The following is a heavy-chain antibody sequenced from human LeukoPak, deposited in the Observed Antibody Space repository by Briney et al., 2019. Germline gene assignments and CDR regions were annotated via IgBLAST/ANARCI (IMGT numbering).Heavy chain of an antibody. CDR3: AKDFRDDYHFDY. CDR2: IGGGGGST. CDR1: RFTFSSYA. D-gene: IGHD5-24*01. J-gene: IGHJ4*02. V-gene: IGHV3-23*01. Sequence: GGSLRLSCAASRFTFSSYAMSWVRQAPGKGLEWVSAIGGGGGSTYYADSVKGRFTISRDNSKNTLYLQMNSLRAEDTAVYYCAKDFRDDYHFDYWGQGTLVTVSS.